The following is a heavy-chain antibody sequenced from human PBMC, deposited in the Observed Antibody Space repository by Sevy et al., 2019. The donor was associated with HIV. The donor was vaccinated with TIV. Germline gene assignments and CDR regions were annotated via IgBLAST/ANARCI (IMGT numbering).Heavy chain of an antibody. CDR1: GYRFTSYW. V-gene: IGHV5-51*01. CDR3: ARRVYDSSGYPQYYFDY. J-gene: IGHJ4*02. D-gene: IGHD3-22*01. CDR2: IYPGDSDI. Sequence: GESLKISCKGSGYRFTSYWIAWVRQMPGKGLEWMGIIYPGDSDIRYSPSLQGQVIISVDKSISTVYLQWSSLEASDTAMYFCARRVYDSSGYPQYYFDYWGQGTLVTVSS.